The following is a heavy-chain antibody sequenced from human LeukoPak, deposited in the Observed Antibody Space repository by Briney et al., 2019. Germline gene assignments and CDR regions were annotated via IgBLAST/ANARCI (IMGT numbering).Heavy chain of an antibody. D-gene: IGHD2-8*01. CDR2: ISGAGDIA. Sequence: LPGGSLRLSCAASGFLFSRCAMSWVRQAPGKGLEWVSSISGAGDIAHYAESAKGRFTISRDNSGNTLYVQMDGLRAEDTAVYYCAKVKSSLTLIGAWGQGTLVTVSS. CDR1: GFLFSRCA. V-gene: IGHV3-23*01. CDR3: AKVKSSLTLIGA. J-gene: IGHJ5*02.